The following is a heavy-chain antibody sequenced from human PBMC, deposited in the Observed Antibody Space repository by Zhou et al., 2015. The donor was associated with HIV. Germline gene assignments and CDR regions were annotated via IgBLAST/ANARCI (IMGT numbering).Heavy chain of an antibody. CDR1: GYTFTGYG. CDR2: ISAYDGHR. Sequence: QVQVVQSGDEVRKPGASVKVSCKTSGYTFTGYGISWVRQAPGQGPEWIAYISAYDGHRSNAQKVQGRLTMTTDASTTTAYMELSGLTSDDTAVYYCARDVPSYYSDSSGRHIMGVHWGQGTLLIVSS. J-gene: IGHJ4*02. D-gene: IGHD3-22*01. CDR3: ARDVPSYYSDSSGRHIMGVH. V-gene: IGHV1-18*01.